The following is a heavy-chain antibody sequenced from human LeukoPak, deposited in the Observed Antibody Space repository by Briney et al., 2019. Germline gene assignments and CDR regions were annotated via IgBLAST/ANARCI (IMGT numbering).Heavy chain of an antibody. CDR1: GFTFSSYW. J-gene: IGHJ6*04. CDR3: AREGPAATRKTYGMDV. V-gene: IGHV3-74*01. CDR2: INSDGSST. Sequence: GGSLRLSCAASGFTFSSYWMHWVRQAPGKGLVWVSRINSDGSSTSYADSVKGRFTISRDNAKNTLYLQMNSLRGEDTAVYYCAREGPAATRKTYGMDVWGKGTTVTVSS. D-gene: IGHD2-2*01.